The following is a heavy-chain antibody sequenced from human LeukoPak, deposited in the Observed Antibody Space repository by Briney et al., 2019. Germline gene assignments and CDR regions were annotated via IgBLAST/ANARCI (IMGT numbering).Heavy chain of an antibody. CDR2: INHSGST. J-gene: IGHJ4*02. CDR1: GGSFSSYY. V-gene: IGHV4-34*01. Sequence: SETLSLTCAVYGGSFSSYYWSWIRQPPRKGLEWIGEINHSGSTNYNPSLKSRVTISVDTSKNQFSLKLSSVTAADTAVYYCARRARSNPPDYWGQGTLVTVSS. CDR3: ARRARSNPPDY. D-gene: IGHD4-11*01.